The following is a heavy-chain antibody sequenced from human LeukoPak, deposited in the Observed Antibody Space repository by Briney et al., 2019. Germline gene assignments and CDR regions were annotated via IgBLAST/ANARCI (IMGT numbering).Heavy chain of an antibody. CDR3: ARGGTVGRAFDY. Sequence: ASVEVSCKASGYTFTGYYMHWVRQAPGQGLEWMGWINPNSGDTKYAQKFQGRVTMTRDTSISTAYMELSRLRSDDTAVYYCARGGTVGRAFDYWGQGTLVTVSS. D-gene: IGHD4-23*01. J-gene: IGHJ4*02. CDR1: GYTFTGYY. V-gene: IGHV1-2*02. CDR2: INPNSGDT.